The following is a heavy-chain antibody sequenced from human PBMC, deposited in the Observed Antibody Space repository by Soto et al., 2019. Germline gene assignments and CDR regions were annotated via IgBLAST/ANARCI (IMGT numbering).Heavy chain of an antibody. CDR2: ISYSGTT. D-gene: IGHD2-21*01. Sequence: SQTLSLPCSVSAASISPDGYYWPWIRQHPRKGLEWIGYISYSGTTSYNPSLKSRVTISVDTSKNQFSLKLSSVTAADTAVYYCAASCVGCGGFNYYGMDVWGQGTTVT. V-gene: IGHV4-31*03. CDR1: AASISPDGYY. J-gene: IGHJ6*02. CDR3: AASCVGCGGFNYYGMDV.